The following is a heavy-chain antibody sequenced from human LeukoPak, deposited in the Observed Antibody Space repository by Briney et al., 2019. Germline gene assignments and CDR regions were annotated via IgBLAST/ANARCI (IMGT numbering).Heavy chain of an antibody. J-gene: IGHJ4*02. Sequence: ASVKVSCKASGYTFTSYDISWVRQATGQGLEWMGWINPDSGDTHYAQKFQGRVTMTRDTSISTADMELSRLRSDDTAVYYCARRDYSGYYYLDYWGQGTLVTVSS. CDR2: INPDSGDT. CDR3: ARRDYSGYYYLDY. CDR1: GYTFTSYD. V-gene: IGHV1-2*02. D-gene: IGHD4-23*01.